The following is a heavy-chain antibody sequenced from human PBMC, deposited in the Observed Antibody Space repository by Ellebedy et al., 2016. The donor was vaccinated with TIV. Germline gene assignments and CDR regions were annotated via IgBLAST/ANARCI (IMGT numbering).Heavy chain of an antibody. Sequence: MPSETLSLTCTVSGGSISGYYWAWIRQPPGKGLEWIGWIHSSGTTNYNLSLKSRVTISVDTSKNQFSLMLSSVTAADTALYFCARYHCPGGICDSFDYWGQGTLVTASS. CDR1: GGSISGYY. V-gene: IGHV4-59*01. CDR2: IHSSGTT. D-gene: IGHD2-8*02. CDR3: ARYHCPGGICDSFDY. J-gene: IGHJ4*02.